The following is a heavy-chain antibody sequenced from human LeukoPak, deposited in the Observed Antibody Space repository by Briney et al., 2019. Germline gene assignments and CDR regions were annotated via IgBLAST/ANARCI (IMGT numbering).Heavy chain of an antibody. V-gene: IGHV3-30*04. CDR1: GFTFSSYA. Sequence: PGGSLRLSCAASGFTFSSYAMHWVRQAPGKGLEWVAVISYDGSNKYYADSVKGRFTISRDNSKNTLYLQMNSLRAEDTAVYYCAREQVPDRPNYYYYYGMDVWGQGTTVTVSS. D-gene: IGHD2-2*01. J-gene: IGHJ6*02. CDR3: AREQVPDRPNYYYYYGMDV. CDR2: ISYDGSNK.